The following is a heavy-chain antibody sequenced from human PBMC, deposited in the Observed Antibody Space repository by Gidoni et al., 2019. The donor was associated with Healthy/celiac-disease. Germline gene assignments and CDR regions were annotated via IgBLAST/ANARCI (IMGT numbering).Heavy chain of an antibody. CDR1: GFTFADYA. V-gene: IGHV3-9*01. D-gene: IGHD3-22*01. J-gene: IGHJ4*02. CDR3: AKDPNYDSSGNFDY. CDR2: ISWNSGSI. Sequence: EVQLVESGGGLVQPGRSLRLSCAASGFTFADYAMHWVRQAPGKGLEWVSGISWNSGSIGYADSVKGRFTISRDNAKNSLYLQMNSLRAEDTALYYCAKDPNYDSSGNFDYWGQGTLVTVSS.